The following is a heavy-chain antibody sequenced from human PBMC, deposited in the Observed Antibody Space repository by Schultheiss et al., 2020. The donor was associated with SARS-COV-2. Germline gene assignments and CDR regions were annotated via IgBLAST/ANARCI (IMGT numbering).Heavy chain of an antibody. CDR2: ISGSGGST. J-gene: IGHJ5*02. CDR1: GFTFSSYG. D-gene: IGHD2-2*01. V-gene: IGHV3-23*01. Sequence: GGSLRLSCAASGFTFSSYGMHWVRQAPGKGLEWVSAISGSGGSTYYADSVKGWFTISRDNSKNTLYLQMNSLRAEDTAVYYCAKSFKTRIVVVPAAPTWGQGTLVTVSS. CDR3: AKSFKTRIVVVPAAPT.